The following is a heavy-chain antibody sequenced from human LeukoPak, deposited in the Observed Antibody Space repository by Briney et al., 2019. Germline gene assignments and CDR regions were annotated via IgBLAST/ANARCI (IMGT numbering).Heavy chain of an antibody. Sequence: SETLSLTCAVYGGSFSGYYWSWIRQSPGKGLKWIANIYRSGSTYYNPSLKSRVAISVDTSKNQLYLNLTSVTATDTAIYYCARLSSSQDAFDLWGRGTMVTVSS. CDR1: GGSFSGYY. CDR2: IYRSGST. CDR3: ARLSSSQDAFDL. J-gene: IGHJ3*01. V-gene: IGHV4-34*01. D-gene: IGHD6-6*01.